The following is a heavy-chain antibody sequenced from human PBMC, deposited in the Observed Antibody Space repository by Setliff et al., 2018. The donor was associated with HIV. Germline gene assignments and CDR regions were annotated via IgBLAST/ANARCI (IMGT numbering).Heavy chain of an antibody. CDR1: GFRFSEYY. CDR2: ISSSGRTI. J-gene: IGHJ6*02. Sequence: GGSLRLSCAASGFRFSEYYMNWIRQAPGKGLEWISSISSSGRTIKYADPVKGRFTISRDNGKRSPYLQMNSLRVEATAVYYCARDYLYYNMYNGSPVYGMDVWGQGTTVTVSS. V-gene: IGHV3-11*04. CDR3: ARDYLYYNMYNGSPVYGMDV. D-gene: IGHD3-9*01.